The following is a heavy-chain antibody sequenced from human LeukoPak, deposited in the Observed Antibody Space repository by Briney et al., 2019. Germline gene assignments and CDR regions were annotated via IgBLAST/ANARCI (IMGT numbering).Heavy chain of an antibody. CDR2: INHSGST. J-gene: IGHJ4*02. D-gene: IGHD6-19*01. V-gene: IGHV4-34*01. CDR1: GGSFSGYY. Sequence: PSETLSRTCAVYGGSFSGYYWSWIRQPPGKGLEWLGEINHSGSTNYNPSLKSRVTISVDTSKNQFSLKLSSVTAADTAVYYCAPRRYSSGWYERWGQGTLVTVSS. CDR3: APRRYSSGWYER.